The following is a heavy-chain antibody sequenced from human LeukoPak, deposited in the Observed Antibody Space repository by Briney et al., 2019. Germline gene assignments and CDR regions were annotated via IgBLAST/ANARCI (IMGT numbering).Heavy chain of an antibody. Sequence: GGSLRLSCAASGFTFSSYSMNWVRQAPGKGLEWVSSISSSSSYIYYADSVKGRFTISRDNAKNSLYLQMNSLRAEHTAVYYCARGPSYSSGWYGGRNWFDPWGQGTLVTVSS. D-gene: IGHD6-19*01. CDR2: ISSSSSYI. CDR3: ARGPSYSSGWYGGRNWFDP. V-gene: IGHV3-21*01. J-gene: IGHJ5*02. CDR1: GFTFSSYS.